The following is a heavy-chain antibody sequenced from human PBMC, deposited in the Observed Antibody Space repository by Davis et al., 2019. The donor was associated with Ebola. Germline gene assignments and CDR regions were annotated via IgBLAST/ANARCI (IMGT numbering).Heavy chain of an antibody. CDR2: ITSTCDR. Sequence: GESLKISCAASGFPFTSYILSWIRQAPGRGLEWVSSITSTCDRHYIDSVRGRFTISRDNAKNSLSLQMNSLSAEDTAVYYCARDRDYYDRSAYHPRGWFDLWGQGTLVIVSS. V-gene: IGHV3-21*01. CDR3: ARDRDYYDRSAYHPRGWFDL. D-gene: IGHD3-22*01. CDR1: GFPFTSYI. J-gene: IGHJ5*02.